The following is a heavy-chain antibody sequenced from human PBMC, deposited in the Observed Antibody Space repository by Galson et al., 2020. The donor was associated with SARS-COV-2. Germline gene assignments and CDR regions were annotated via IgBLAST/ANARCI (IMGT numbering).Heavy chain of an antibody. V-gene: IGHV4-61*02. CDR3: TNEDYGADGGPWCDP. J-gene: IGHJ5*02. Sequence: SETLSLTCPVSGGSLTSGSYYWTWIRQPAGKGLEWIGRIYISGNTDSNPSLRSRVTISLDTSKKQFSLKLKSVTAADTAVYYCTNEDYGADGGPWCDPWAQGTLVAVCS. CDR1: GGSLTSGSYY. CDR2: IYISGNT. D-gene: IGHD4-17*01.